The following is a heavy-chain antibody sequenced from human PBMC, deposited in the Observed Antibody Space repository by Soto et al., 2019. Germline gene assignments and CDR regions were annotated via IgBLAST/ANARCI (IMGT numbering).Heavy chain of an antibody. CDR3: AFGEESRYYYYGMDV. Sequence: ASVKVSCKASGYTFTSYAMHWVRQAPGQRLEWMGWINAGNGNTKYSQMFQGRVTITRDTSASTAYMELSSLRSEDTAVYYCAFGEESRYYYYGMDVWGQGTTVTVSS. J-gene: IGHJ6*02. V-gene: IGHV1-3*01. CDR2: INAGNGNT. D-gene: IGHD3-10*01. CDR1: GYTFTSYA.